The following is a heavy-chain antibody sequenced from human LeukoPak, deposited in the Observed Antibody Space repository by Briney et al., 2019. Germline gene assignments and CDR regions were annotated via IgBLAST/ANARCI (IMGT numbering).Heavy chain of an antibody. J-gene: IGHJ6*02. D-gene: IGHD3-3*01. CDR3: ASGDYDFWSGYTPYGMDV. CDR1: GFTFSDYY. CDR2: ISSSSSYI. Sequence: GGSLRLSCAASGFTFSDYYMNWVRQAPGKGLEWVSSISSSSSYIYYADSVKGRFTISRDNAENSLYLQMNSLRAEDTAVYYCASGDYDFWSGYTPYGMDVWGQGTTVTVSS. V-gene: IGHV3-21*01.